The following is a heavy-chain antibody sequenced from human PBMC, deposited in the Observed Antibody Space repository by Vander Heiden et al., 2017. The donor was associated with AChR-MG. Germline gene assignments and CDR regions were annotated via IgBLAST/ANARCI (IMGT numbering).Heavy chain of an antibody. CDR3: ARYYDSVQRGRNYYYGMDV. CDR1: GYSFTSYW. V-gene: IGHV5-51*01. J-gene: IGHJ6*02. CDR2: SDPGDSDT. Sequence: ELQLVQSGAEVKKPGESLKISCKGSGYSFTSYWIGWVRQMPGKGLEWMGISDPGDSDTRYSPSLQGQVTISADKSISTAYLQGSSLKASETAMYYCARYYDSVQRGRNYYYGMDVWGQGSTVTVSS. D-gene: IGHD3-3*01.